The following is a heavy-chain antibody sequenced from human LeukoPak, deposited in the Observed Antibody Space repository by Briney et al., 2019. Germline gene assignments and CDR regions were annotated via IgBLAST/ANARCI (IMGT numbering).Heavy chain of an antibody. D-gene: IGHD1-26*01. J-gene: IGHJ3*02. CDR2: IIPIFGTA. CDR1: GGTFSSYA. V-gene: IGHV1-69*13. CDR3: ARDRLSGSYVLGAFDT. Sequence: ASVKVSCKASGGTFSSYAISWVRQAPGQGLEWMGGIIPIFGTANYAQKFQGRVTITADESTSTAYMELSSLRSEDTAVYYCARDRLSGSYVLGAFDTWGQGTMVTVSS.